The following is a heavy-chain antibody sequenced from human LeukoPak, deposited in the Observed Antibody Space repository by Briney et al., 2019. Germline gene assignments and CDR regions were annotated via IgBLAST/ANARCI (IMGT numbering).Heavy chain of an antibody. CDR3: ARLGYSGYSDLAY. Sequence: PGGSLRLSCAPSGFTFSTYAISGVRQAPGKGLEWVANINQDGSEKKYVDSVRGRFTISRDNAKNSLYLQMNSLRAGDTAVYYCARLGYSGYSDLAYWGQGTLVTVSS. J-gene: IGHJ4*02. D-gene: IGHD5-12*01. CDR2: INQDGSEK. CDR1: GFTFSTYA. V-gene: IGHV3-7*01.